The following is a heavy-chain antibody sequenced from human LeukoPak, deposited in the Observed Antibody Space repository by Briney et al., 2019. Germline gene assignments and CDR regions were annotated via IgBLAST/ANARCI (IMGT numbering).Heavy chain of an antibody. CDR1: GFTFSSYS. CDR2: ISSSSSYI. D-gene: IGHD3-22*01. J-gene: IGHJ4*02. Sequence: GGSLRLSCAASGFTFSSYSMNWVLQAPGKGLEWVSSISSSSSYIYYADSVKGRFTISRDNAKNSLYLQMNSLRAEDTAVYYCARNSADDSSGYYRDYWGQGTLVTASS. CDR3: ARNSADDSSGYYRDY. V-gene: IGHV3-21*01.